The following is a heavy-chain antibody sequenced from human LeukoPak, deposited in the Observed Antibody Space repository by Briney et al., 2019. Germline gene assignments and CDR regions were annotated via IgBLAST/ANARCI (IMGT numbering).Heavy chain of an antibody. J-gene: IGHJ3*02. Sequence: GGSLRLSCAASGLTVSSNYMSWVRQAPGKGLEWVSVIYSGDNTYYADSVKGRFTISRDNSKNTLYLQMNSLRAEDTAVYYCARDVDAFDIWGQGTMVTVSS. CDR3: ARDVDAFDI. CDR1: GLTVSSNY. CDR2: IYSGDNT. V-gene: IGHV3-66*01.